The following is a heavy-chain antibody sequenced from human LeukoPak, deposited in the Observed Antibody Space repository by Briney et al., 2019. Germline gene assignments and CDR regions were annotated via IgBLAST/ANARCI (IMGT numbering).Heavy chain of an antibody. D-gene: IGHD3-3*01. V-gene: IGHV3-23*01. CDR3: AKDKTYDDFWSGHDAFDI. J-gene: IGHJ3*02. CDR2: ISGSGEST. CDR1: GFTFSNYA. Sequence: PGGSLRLSCAASGFTFSNYAMSWVRQAPGKGLEWVSVISGSGESTYYADSVKGRFTISRNKSKNTQYLQMNSLRVDDTAVYYCAKDKTYDDFWSGHDAFDIWGQGTMVTVSS.